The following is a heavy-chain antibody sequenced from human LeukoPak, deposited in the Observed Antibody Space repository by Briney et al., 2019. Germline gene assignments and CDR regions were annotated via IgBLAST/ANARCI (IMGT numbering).Heavy chain of an antibody. CDR3: ARGEYSSSSIYYYYYMDV. CDR1: GYTFTSYD. J-gene: IGHJ6*03. D-gene: IGHD6-6*01. V-gene: IGHV1-8*01. CDR2: MNPNSGNT. Sequence: ASVKVSCKASGYTFTSYDINWVRQATGQGLEWMGWMNPNSGNTGYAQKFQGRVTMTRNTSISTAYMELSSLRSEDTAVYYSARGEYSSSSIYYYYYMDVWGKGTTVTVSS.